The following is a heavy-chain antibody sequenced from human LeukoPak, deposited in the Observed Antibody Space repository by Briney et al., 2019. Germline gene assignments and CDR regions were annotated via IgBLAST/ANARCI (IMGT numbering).Heavy chain of an antibody. CDR2: ISGDGAST. CDR1: GFTFAIHA. J-gene: IGHJ3*01. CDR3: AKDSYVSGRPLHTFDV. Sequence: GSLRLSCAASGFTFAIHAMTWVRQAPGKGLEWVSGISGDGASTHYAEPVKGQFTISRDNSQNTLFLQMNSLRVEDTAIYYCAKDSYVSGRPLHTFDVWGQGTMVTVSS. D-gene: IGHD3-10*01. V-gene: IGHV3-23*01.